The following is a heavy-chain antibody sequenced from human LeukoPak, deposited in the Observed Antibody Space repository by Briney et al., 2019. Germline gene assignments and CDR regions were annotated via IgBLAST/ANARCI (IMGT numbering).Heavy chain of an antibody. J-gene: IGHJ4*02. CDR1: GFTFSSYA. V-gene: IGHV3-30-3*01. Sequence: GRSLRLSCAASGFTFSSYAMHWARQAPGKGLEWVAVISYDGSNKYYADSVKGRFTISRDNSKNTLYLQMNSLRAEDTAVYYCARSTASRREFDYWGQGTLVTVSS. CDR3: ARSTASRREFDY. D-gene: IGHD2-2*01. CDR2: ISYDGSNK.